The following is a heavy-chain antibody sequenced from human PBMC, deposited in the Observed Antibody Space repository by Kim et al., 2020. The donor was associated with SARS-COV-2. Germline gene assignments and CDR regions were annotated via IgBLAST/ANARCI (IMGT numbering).Heavy chain of an antibody. CDR1: GFTFSSYA. J-gene: IGHJ5*02. CDR2: ISGSGGST. CDR3: ANEDGSGSYYRRGKRVSWFDP. D-gene: IGHD3-10*01. V-gene: IGHV3-23*01. Sequence: GGSLRLSCAASGFTFSSYAMSWVRQAPGKGLEWVSAISGSGGSTYYADSVKGRFTISRDNSKNTLYLQMNSLRAKDTAVYYCANEDGSGSYYRRGKRVSWFDPWGQGTLVTVSS.